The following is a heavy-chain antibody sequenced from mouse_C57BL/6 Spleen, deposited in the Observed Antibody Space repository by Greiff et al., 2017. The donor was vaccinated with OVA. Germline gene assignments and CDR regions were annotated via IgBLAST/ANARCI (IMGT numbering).Heavy chain of an antibody. CDR2: IDPSDSYT. J-gene: IGHJ2*01. CDR3: ARWVVALDY. CDR1: GYTFTSYW. D-gene: IGHD1-1*01. Sequence: QVQLQQPGAELVMPGASVKLSCKASGYTFTSYWMHWVKQRPGQGLEWIGEIDPSDSYTNYNQKFKGKSTLTVDKSASTAYRQLISLTSDDSAVYYCARWVVALDYWGQGTTLTVSS. V-gene: IGHV1-69*01.